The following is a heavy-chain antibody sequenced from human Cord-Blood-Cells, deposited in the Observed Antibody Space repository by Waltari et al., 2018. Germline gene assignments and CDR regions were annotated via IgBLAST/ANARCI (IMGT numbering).Heavy chain of an antibody. CDR1: GFTFSGSA. Sequence: EVQLVEPGGGLVQPGGSLKLSCAASGFTFSGSAMHLVRQASGKGLEWVGRIRSKANSYATAYAASVKGRFTISRDDSKNTAYLQMNSLKTEDTAVYYCTVYGDYDYWGQGTLVTVSS. CDR2: IRSKANSYAT. D-gene: IGHD4-17*01. CDR3: TVYGDYDY. J-gene: IGHJ4*02. V-gene: IGHV3-73*02.